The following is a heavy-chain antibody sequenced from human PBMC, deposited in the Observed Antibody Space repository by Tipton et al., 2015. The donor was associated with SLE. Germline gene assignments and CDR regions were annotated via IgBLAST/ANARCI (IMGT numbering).Heavy chain of an antibody. V-gene: IGHV3-23*04. CDR2: ISGSGANT. D-gene: IGHD2-2*01. Sequence: QLVQSGGGLVQPGGSLRLSCAASGFTFNNYAMSWVRQAPGKGLEWVSTISGSGANTIYADSVRGRFTISRDNSKNTLYLQMNSLRAEDTAVYYCAKDLWDIVVVPPAARDAFDIWGQGTMVTVSS. CDR1: GFTFNNYA. CDR3: AKDLWDIVVVPPAARDAFDI. J-gene: IGHJ3*02.